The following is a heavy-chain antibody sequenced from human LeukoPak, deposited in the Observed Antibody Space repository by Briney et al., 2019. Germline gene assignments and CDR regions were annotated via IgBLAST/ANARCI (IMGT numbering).Heavy chain of an antibody. J-gene: IGHJ6*03. V-gene: IGHV1-46*01. D-gene: IGHD3-10*01. CDR2: INPSGGST. CDR1: GYTFTSYY. Sequence: ASVKVSCKASGYTFTSYYMHWVRQAPGQGLEWMGIINPSGGSTSYAQKFQGRVTMTRDMSTSTVYMELSSLRSEDTAVYYCARGNYGSGSYLNYYYYYMDVWGKGTTVTVSS. CDR3: ARGNYGSGSYLNYYYYYMDV.